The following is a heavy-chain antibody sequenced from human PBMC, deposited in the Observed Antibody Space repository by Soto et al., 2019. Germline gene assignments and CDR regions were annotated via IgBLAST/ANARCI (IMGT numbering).Heavy chain of an antibody. CDR3: ATPWFGDGDY. CDR2: IYYSGST. V-gene: IGHV4-39*01. D-gene: IGHD3-10*01. J-gene: IGHJ4*02. CDR1: GGSISTSYY. Sequence: QLQLQESGPGLVKPSETLSLTCTVSGGSISTSYYWGWIRQPPGKGLEWIGSIYYSGSTYYNPSLKGRVTISVDTSKNQFSLKLSSVTAADTAVYYCATPWFGDGDYWGQGTLVTVSS.